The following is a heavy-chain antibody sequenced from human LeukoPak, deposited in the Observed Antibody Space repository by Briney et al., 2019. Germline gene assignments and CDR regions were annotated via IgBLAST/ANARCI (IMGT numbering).Heavy chain of an antibody. J-gene: IGHJ5*02. CDR1: GYSFTDYY. V-gene: IGHV1-2*02. D-gene: IGHD2-21*02. CDR2: INPKGGGI. Sequence: ASVTVSCKASGYSFTDYYIHWARQAPGQGGEGMGWINPKGGGINYAPEFQGRVTMTRDTSITTAYMELSSLRSDDTAMYYCARDTCDGGDCFNWFDPWGQGTLVTVSS. CDR3: ARDTCDGGDCFNWFDP.